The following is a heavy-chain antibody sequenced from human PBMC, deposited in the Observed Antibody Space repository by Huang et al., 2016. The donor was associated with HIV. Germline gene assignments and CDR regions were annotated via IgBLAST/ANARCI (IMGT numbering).Heavy chain of an antibody. V-gene: IGHV1-2*02. Sequence: QVQLVQSGAEVKNPGASVRVSCKASRYTFTDSNIHWVRQAPGQGLEWIGWSNPKRGGTIYAQRFQGRSTMTRDTTISTVHMGLRRIQSDDPAVYFCARDWSFGSSTSPADWGQGTLVTVSS. D-gene: IGHD6-6*01. J-gene: IGHJ4*02. CDR3: ARDWSFGSSTSPAD. CDR1: RYTFTDSN. CDR2: SNPKRGGT.